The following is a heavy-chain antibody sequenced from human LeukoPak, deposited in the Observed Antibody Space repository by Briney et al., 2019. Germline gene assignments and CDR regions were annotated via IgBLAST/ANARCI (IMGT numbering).Heavy chain of an antibody. CDR3: ARDSQEFFQH. CDR1: GCTFDNYA. J-gene: IGHJ1*01. CDR2: ISGDGGST. V-gene: IGHV3-43*02. Sequence: QSWGSLRLSCAASGCTFDNYAIHWVRQAPGKGLEWVSLISGDGGSTYYADSMKGRFTISRDNSKNSLYLQMNSLRTEDTALYYCARDSQEFFQHWGQGTLVTVSS.